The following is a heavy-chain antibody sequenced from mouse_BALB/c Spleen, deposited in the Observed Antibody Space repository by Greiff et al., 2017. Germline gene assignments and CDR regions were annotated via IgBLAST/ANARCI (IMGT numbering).Heavy chain of an antibody. J-gene: IGHJ2*02. CDR1: GYTFTSYW. CDR2: INPSTGYT. CDR3: ARGSGSFYFDY. D-gene: IGHD3-1*01. V-gene: IGHV1-7*01. Sequence: QVQLQQSGAELAKPGASVKMSCKASGYTFTSYWMHWVKQRPGQGLEWIGYINPSTGYTEYNQKFKDKATLTADKSSTAYMQLSSLTSEDSAVYYCARGSGSFYFDYWGQGTSLTVSS.